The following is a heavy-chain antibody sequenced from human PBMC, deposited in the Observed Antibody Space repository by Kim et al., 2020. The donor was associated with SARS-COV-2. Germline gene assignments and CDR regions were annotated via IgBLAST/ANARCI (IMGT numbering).Heavy chain of an antibody. J-gene: IGHJ3*02. D-gene: IGHD3-22*01. V-gene: IGHV5-51*01. CDR2: IYPGDSDT. Sequence: GESLKISCKGSGYSFTSYWIGWVRQMPGKGLEWMGIIYPGDSDTRYSPSFQGQVTISADKSISTAYLQWSSLKASDTAMYYCATPPPPEYYYDSSGYYDYDAFDIWGQGTMVTVSS. CDR3: ATPPPPEYYYDSSGYYDYDAFDI. CDR1: GYSFTSYW.